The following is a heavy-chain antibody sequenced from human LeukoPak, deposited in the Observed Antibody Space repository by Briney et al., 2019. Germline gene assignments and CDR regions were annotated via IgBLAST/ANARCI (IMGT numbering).Heavy chain of an antibody. V-gene: IGHV3-33*06. CDR1: GFTFSSYG. CDR2: IWYDGSNK. D-gene: IGHD2-15*01. J-gene: IGHJ4*02. Sequence: PGGSLRLSCAASGFTFSSYGMHWVRQAPGKGLEWVAGIWYDGSNKYYADSVKGRFTISRDNSKNTLYLQMNSLRAEDTAVYYCAKVTSSTRYCSGVSCYLGGGYYFDYWGQGTLVSVSS. CDR3: AKVTSSTRYCSGVSCYLGGGYYFDY.